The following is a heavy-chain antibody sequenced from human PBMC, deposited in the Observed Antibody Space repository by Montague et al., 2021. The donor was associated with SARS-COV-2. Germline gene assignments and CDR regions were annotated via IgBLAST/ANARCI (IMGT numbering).Heavy chain of an antibody. CDR3: ARGSEYYYHPFDY. CDR1: GASMSGYH. Sequence: SDTLSLTCTVSGASMSGYHWSWIRQPAGKALEWIGRIYSNGDTTXNLSLKSRLTMSVDTSERQFSLKMTSVSAADTAIYYCARGSEYYYHPFDYWGHGNLVTVSS. D-gene: IGHD2/OR15-2a*01. J-gene: IGHJ4*01. CDR2: IYSNGDT. V-gene: IGHV4-4*07.